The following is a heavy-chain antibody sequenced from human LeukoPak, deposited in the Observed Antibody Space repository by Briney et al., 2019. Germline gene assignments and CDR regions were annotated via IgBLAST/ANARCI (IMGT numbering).Heavy chain of an antibody. J-gene: IGHJ4*02. D-gene: IGHD3-10*01. CDR2: IKQDGSKK. V-gene: IGHV3-7*01. CDR3: AGRSGSFDY. CDR1: GFTFSNYW. Sequence: PGGSLRLSCAASGFTFSNYWMSWVRQAPGKGLEWVANIKQDGSKKNYVDSVKGRFTISRGNGKNSLYLQMNSLRAEDTAVYYCAGRSGSFDYWGQGTLVTVSS.